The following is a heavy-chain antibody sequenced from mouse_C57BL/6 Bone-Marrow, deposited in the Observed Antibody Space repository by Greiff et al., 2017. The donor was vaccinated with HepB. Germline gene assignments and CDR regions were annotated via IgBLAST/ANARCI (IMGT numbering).Heavy chain of an antibody. CDR3: ARSTMPWYFDV. Sequence: EVQGVESGGGLVQSGRSLRLSCATSGFTFSDFYMEWVRQAPGKGLEWIAASRNKANDYTTEYSASVKGRFIVSRDTSQSILYLQMNALRAEDTAIYYCARSTMPWYFDVWGTGTTVTVSS. J-gene: IGHJ1*03. V-gene: IGHV7-1*01. D-gene: IGHD2-1*01. CDR2: SRNKANDYTT. CDR1: GFTFSDFY.